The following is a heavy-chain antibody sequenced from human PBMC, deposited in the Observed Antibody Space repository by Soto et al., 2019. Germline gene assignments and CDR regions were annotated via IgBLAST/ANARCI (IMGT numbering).Heavy chain of an antibody. CDR3: AREGDIVVVPAAPAFDY. CDR1: GYTFTSYY. Sequence: QVQLVQSGAEVKKPGASVKVSCKASGYTFTSYYMHWVRQAPGQGLEWMGIINPSGGSTSYAQKFQGRVTMTRDTSTRTVYMELSSLRSEDTAVYYCAREGDIVVVPAAPAFDYWGQGTLVTVSS. V-gene: IGHV1-46*03. CDR2: INPSGGST. J-gene: IGHJ4*02. D-gene: IGHD2-2*01.